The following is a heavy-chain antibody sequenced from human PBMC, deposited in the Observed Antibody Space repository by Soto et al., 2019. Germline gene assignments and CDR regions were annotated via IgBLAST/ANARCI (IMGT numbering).Heavy chain of an antibody. J-gene: IGHJ4*02. CDR3: ARGSGLATPFDF. V-gene: IGHV3-7*03. CDR2: INQDESEK. CDR1: GFTLTTYW. Sequence: EVQLVESGGGLVQSGGSLRLSCAASGFTLTTYWMTWVRQAPGKGLEWVANINQDESEKYYVDSVKGRFTISRDIAKRSVYLQMNSLRADDTAVYFCARGSGLATPFDFWGQGTLVTVSS. D-gene: IGHD6-19*01.